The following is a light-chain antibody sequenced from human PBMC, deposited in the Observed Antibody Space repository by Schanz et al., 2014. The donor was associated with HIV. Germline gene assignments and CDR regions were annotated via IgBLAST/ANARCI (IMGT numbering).Light chain of an antibody. CDR1: QSVSSY. J-gene: IGKJ1*01. CDR3: QQYGSSPWT. Sequence: EIVLTQSPVTLSLSPGERATLSCRASQSVSSYLAWYQQKLGQAPRLLIYDASNRATGIPARFSGSGSGTDFTLTISRLEPEDFAVYYCQQYGSSPWTFGQGTKVEIK. V-gene: IGKV3-20*01. CDR2: DAS.